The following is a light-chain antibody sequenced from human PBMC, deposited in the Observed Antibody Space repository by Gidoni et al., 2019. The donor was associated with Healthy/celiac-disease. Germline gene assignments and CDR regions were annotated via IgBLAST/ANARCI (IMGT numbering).Light chain of an antibody. CDR1: QSVLYSSNNKNY. CDR3: QQYYSTPWT. V-gene: IGKV4-1*01. Sequence: DIVMTQSPDSLAVSLSERATINCKSSQSVLYSSNNKNYLAWYQQKPGQPPKLLIYWASTRESGVPDRFSGSGSGTDFTLTISSLQAEDVAVYYCQQYYSTPWTFGQATKVEIK. J-gene: IGKJ1*01. CDR2: WAS.